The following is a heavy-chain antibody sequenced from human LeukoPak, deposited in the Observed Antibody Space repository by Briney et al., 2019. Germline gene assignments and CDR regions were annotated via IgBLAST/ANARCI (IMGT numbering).Heavy chain of an antibody. CDR1: GGTFSSYA. CDR3: ARESGSYEAYFDY. V-gene: IGHV1-69*13. D-gene: IGHD1-26*01. J-gene: IGHJ4*02. CDR2: IFPIFATA. Sequence: SVKVSCRASGGTFSSYAISWVRQAPGQGLEWMGRIFPIFATANYAQKFQGRVTITADESTSTAYMELSSLRSEDTAVYYCARESGSYEAYFDYWGQGTLVTVSS.